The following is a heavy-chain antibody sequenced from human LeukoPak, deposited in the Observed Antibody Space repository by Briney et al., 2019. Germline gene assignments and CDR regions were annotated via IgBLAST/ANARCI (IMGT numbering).Heavy chain of an antibody. D-gene: IGHD6-19*01. CDR3: AKVVWESYSNGWYRDY. CDR2: ISGSGGST. V-gene: IGHV3-23*01. CDR1: GFTFSSYA. Sequence: GGSLRLSCAASGFTFSSYAMSWVRQAPGKGLEWVSAISGSGGSTYYADSVKGRFTIPGDNSKNTLYLQMNSLRAEDTAVYYCAKVVWESYSNGWYRDYWGQGTLVTVSS. J-gene: IGHJ4*02.